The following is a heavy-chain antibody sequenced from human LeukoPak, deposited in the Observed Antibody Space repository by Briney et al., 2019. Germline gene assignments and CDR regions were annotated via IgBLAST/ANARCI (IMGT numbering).Heavy chain of an antibody. D-gene: IGHD7-27*01. Sequence: GGSLRLSCAASGFTFSTYTMYWVRHPPGERLEWVSIIGNNGGGIHYADSVKGRFTISRDNFKSALYLQMNSLRVEDTAVYYCAIDPNWGTHSWGQGVLVTVSS. CDR1: GFTFSTYT. V-gene: IGHV3-23*01. J-gene: IGHJ4*02. CDR2: IGNNGGGI. CDR3: AIDPNWGTHS.